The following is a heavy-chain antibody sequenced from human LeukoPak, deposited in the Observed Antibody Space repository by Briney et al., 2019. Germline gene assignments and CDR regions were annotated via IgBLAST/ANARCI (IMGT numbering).Heavy chain of an antibody. CDR3: ARVYYDFWSGYEYDAFDI. D-gene: IGHD3-3*01. CDR2: ISAYNGNT. V-gene: IGHV1-18*01. CDR1: GYAFTSYG. J-gene: IGHJ3*02. Sequence: ASVTVSCKASGYAFTSYGISWVRQAPAQGLEWMGWISAYNGNTNHAQKLQGRVTMTTDTSTSTAYMELRSLRSDDTAVYYCARVYYDFWSGYEYDAFDIWGQGTMVTVSS.